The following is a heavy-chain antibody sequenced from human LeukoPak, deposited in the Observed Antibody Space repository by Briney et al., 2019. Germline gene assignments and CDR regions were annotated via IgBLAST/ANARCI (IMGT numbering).Heavy chain of an antibody. CDR1: GYTFTGYY. J-gene: IGHJ4*02. CDR3: AAYYYDSSGYYLDGSFDS. D-gene: IGHD3-22*01. V-gene: IGHV1-2*02. CDR2: VNPNSGGT. Sequence: ASVKVSCKASGYTFTGYYMHWVRQAPGQGLEWMGWVNPNSGGTNYAQKFQGRVTMTRDTSISTAYMELSRLRSDDTAVYYCAAYYYDSSGYYLDGSFDSWGQGTLVTVSS.